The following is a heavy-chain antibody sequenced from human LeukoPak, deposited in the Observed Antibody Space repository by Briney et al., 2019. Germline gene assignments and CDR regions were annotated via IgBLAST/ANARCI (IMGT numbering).Heavy chain of an antibody. D-gene: IGHD4-17*01. Sequence: GGSLRLSCAASGFTFSSYSMNWVRQAPGKGLEWVSSISSSSSYIYYADSVKGRFTISRGNAKNSLYLQMNSLRAEDTAVYYCARRPDYGDYSAGVDYWGQGTLVTVSS. J-gene: IGHJ4*02. V-gene: IGHV3-21*01. CDR2: ISSSSSYI. CDR1: GFTFSSYS. CDR3: ARRPDYGDYSAGVDY.